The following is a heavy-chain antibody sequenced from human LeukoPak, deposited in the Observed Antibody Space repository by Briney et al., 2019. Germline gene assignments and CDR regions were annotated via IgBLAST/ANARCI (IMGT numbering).Heavy chain of an antibody. CDR1: GFAFSSYS. V-gene: IGHV3-21*01. CDR2: ITSSSTYI. CDR3: ARERHTFDP. Sequence: PRGSLRLSCAASGFAFSSYSMTWVRQAPGKGLEWVSSITSSSTYIYYADSVKGRFTISRDDAKNSLYLQMNSLRVEDTAVYYCARERHTFDPWGQGTLVTVSS. J-gene: IGHJ5*02. D-gene: IGHD6-25*01.